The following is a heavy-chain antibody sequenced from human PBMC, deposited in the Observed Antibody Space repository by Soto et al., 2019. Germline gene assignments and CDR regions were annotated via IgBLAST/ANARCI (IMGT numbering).Heavy chain of an antibody. J-gene: IGHJ6*02. D-gene: IGHD4-17*01. CDR1: GGSISSYY. Sequence: PSETLSLTCTVSGGSISSYYWSWIRQPPGKGLEWIGYIYYSGSTNYNPSLKSRVTISVGTSKNQFSLKLSSVTAADTAVYYCAREGGYGGNLNYYYYYGMDVWGQGTTVTVSS. CDR2: IYYSGST. CDR3: AREGGYGGNLNYYYYYGMDV. V-gene: IGHV4-59*01.